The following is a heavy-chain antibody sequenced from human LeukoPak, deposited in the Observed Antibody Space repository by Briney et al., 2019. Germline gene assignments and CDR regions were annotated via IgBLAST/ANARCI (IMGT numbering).Heavy chain of an antibody. D-gene: IGHD1-1*01. CDR3: ADDRILAR. V-gene: IGHV4-61*01. CDR1: GGSVSSGTYS. CDR2: IFYTGST. J-gene: IGHJ4*02. Sequence: PSETLSLTCTVSGGSVSSGTYSWSWIRQPPGKGLEWIGHIFYTGSTNYNPSLKSRVTISVDTSKNQIFLKLSSVTAADTAVYYCADDRILARWGQGTLVTVSS.